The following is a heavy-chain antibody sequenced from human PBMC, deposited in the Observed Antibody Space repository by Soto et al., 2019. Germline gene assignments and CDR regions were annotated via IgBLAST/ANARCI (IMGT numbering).Heavy chain of an antibody. CDR3: ARQRVLPAQYFFDY. V-gene: IGHV4-61*03. Sequence: SETLSLTCAVSGGSVSSGSYFWTWIRQSPGKGLEWIGYITDVGSTNYNPSLKSRVTISADTAKNHFSLNLRSVTAADTAVYYCARQRVLPAQYFFDYWGQGIPVTVSS. CDR1: GGSVSSGSYF. J-gene: IGHJ4*02. D-gene: IGHD6-25*01. CDR2: ITDVGST.